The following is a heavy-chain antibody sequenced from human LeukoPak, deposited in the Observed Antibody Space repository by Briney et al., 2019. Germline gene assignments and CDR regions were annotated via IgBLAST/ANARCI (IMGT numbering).Heavy chain of an antibody. CDR1: GFTFSSYG. D-gene: IGHD2-15*01. Sequence: GGSLRLSCAASGFTFSSYGTHWVRQAPGKGLEWVAVISYDGSNKYYADSVKGRFTISRDNSKNTLYLQMNSLRAEDTAVYYCAKEDIVVVVAATTLDYWGQGTLVTVSS. CDR3: AKEDIVVVVAATTLDY. V-gene: IGHV3-30*18. CDR2: ISYDGSNK. J-gene: IGHJ4*02.